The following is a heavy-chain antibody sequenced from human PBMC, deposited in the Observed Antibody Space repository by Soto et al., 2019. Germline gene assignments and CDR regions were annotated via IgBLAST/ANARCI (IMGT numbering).Heavy chain of an antibody. Sequence: LRLSCAASGSTFSSYAMSWVRQAPGKGLEWVSAISGSGGSTYYADSVKGRFTISRDNSKNTLYLQMNSLRAEDTAVYYCAKYDYSTRTCFDFWGQGTMVTVSS. CDR3: AKYDYSTRTCFDF. D-gene: IGHD3-16*01. CDR1: GSTFSSYA. J-gene: IGHJ5*01. CDR2: ISGSGGST. V-gene: IGHV3-23*01.